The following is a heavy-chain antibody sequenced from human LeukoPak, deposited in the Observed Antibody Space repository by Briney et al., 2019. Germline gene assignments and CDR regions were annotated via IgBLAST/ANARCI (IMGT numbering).Heavy chain of an antibody. CDR2: IYPGDSDT. V-gene: IGHV5-51*01. CDR3: ARLGTSATYFEF. CDR1: GYSFIRNW. Sequence: PGASLQISCKGSGYSFIRNWIGWVRQLPGKGLEWMAIIYPGDSDTRYSPSFQGQVTISADKSISTAYLQWSSLTASDTAMYYCARLGTSATYFEFWGQGTLVTVSS. D-gene: IGHD2-15*01. J-gene: IGHJ4*02.